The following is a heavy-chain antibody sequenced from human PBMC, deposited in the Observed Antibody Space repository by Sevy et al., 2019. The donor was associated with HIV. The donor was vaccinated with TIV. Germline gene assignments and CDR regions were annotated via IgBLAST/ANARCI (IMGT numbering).Heavy chain of an antibody. V-gene: IGHV3-53*01. Sequence: GGSLRLSCVASGFSVRDNYMTWVRQAPGKGLEWVSLIYSGGSTYYADSVKGRFLISRVSSKSTLFLHMNSLRAGDTAVYYCARGGEAKDFDYWGRGTLVTVSS. CDR3: ARGGEAKDFDY. D-gene: IGHD3-16*01. J-gene: IGHJ4*02. CDR1: GFSVRDNY. CDR2: IYSGGST.